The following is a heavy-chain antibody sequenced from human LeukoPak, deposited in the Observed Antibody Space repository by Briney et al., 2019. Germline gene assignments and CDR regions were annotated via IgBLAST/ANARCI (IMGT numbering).Heavy chain of an antibody. J-gene: IGHJ4*02. D-gene: IGHD3-10*01. CDR3: ARGGAELIPPLLWFGEFPFDY. V-gene: IGHV1-2*02. CDR2: INPNSGGT. Sequence: GASVKVSCKASGYTFTGYHMHWVRQAPGQGLEWMGWINPNSGGTNYAQKFQGGVTMTRDTSISTAYMELSRLRSDDTAVYYCARGGAELIPPLLWFGEFPFDYWGQGTLVTVSS. CDR1: GYTFTGYH.